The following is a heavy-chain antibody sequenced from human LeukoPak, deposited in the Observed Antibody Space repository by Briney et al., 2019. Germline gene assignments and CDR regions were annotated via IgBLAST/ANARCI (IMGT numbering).Heavy chain of an antibody. Sequence: SETLSLTCTVSGGPFSSFHWSWIRQPAGKGLEWLGLIYTSGSTNYSPSLKSRLTMSVDASKHQFSLKLSSVTAADTAVYYRARDFDSWGQGTLVTVSS. CDR1: GGPFSSFH. J-gene: IGHJ4*02. V-gene: IGHV4-4*07. CDR2: IYTSGST. CDR3: ARDFDS.